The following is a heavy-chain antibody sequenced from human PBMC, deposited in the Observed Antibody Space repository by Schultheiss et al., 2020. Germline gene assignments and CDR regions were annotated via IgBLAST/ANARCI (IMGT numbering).Heavy chain of an antibody. CDR1: GGSISSGGYY. Sequence: SATVSLTCTVSGGSISSGGYYWSWIRQHPGKGLEWIGYIYYSGSTYYNPSLKSRVTISVDTSKNQFSLKLSSVTAADTAVYYCARDRYCGGDCYFPDAFDLWGGGTMVTV. D-gene: IGHD2-21*01. CDR2: IYYSGST. CDR3: ARDRYCGGDCYFPDAFDL. J-gene: IGHJ3*01. V-gene: IGHV4-31*03.